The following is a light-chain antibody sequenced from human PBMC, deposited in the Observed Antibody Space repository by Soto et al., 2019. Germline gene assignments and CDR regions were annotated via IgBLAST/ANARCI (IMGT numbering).Light chain of an antibody. Sequence: QSVLTQPASVSGSPGQSITISCTGTSSDIGRYNYVSWYQQHPGKAPKLMIYDVSNRPSGVSNRFSGSKSGNTASLTISGLQAEDEADYYCSSYTGSNTRVLFGGGTQLTVL. CDR2: DVS. CDR3: SSYTGSNTRVL. V-gene: IGLV2-14*03. CDR1: SSDIGRYNY. J-gene: IGLJ2*01.